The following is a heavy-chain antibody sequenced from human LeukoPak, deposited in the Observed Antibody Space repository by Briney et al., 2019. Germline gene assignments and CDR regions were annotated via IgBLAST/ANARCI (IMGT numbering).Heavy chain of an antibody. CDR1: GGSISGYY. Sequence: PSETLSLTCTVSGGSISGYYWSWIRQPPGKGLEWVGYIYSSAYTNYNPSLKSRVTISVDTSKNQLSLKLSSVTAADTAVYYCARGYSDQSFDYWGQGTLVTVSS. CDR3: ARGYSDQSFDY. J-gene: IGHJ4*02. V-gene: IGHV4-59*08. CDR2: IYSSAYT. D-gene: IGHD2-2*02.